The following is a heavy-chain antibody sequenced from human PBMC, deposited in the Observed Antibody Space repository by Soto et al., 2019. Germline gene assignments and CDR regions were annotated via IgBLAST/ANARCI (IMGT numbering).Heavy chain of an antibody. CDR2: INAGNGNT. CDR3: ARVSDYYGSGSYSDPTDAFDI. CDR1: GYTFTSYA. D-gene: IGHD3-10*01. V-gene: IGHV1-3*01. J-gene: IGHJ3*02. Sequence: ASVKVSCKASGYTFTSYAMHWVRQAPGRRLEWMGWINAGNGNTKYSQKFQGRVTITRDTSASTAYMELSSLRSEDTAVYYCARVSDYYGSGSYSDPTDAFDIWGQGTMVTVSS.